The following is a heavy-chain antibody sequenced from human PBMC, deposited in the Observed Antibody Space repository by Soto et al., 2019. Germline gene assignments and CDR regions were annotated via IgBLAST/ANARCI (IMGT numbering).Heavy chain of an antibody. CDR3: ARLWPGYYNDRPTSFDY. J-gene: IGHJ4*02. CDR2: IFSSGGT. D-gene: IGHD3-9*01. CDR1: GGSISSGGYY. Sequence: QVQLQESGPGLVKPSQTLSLTCTVSGGSISSGGYYWSWIRQHPGKGLEFIGYIFSSGGTYYNPSLKSRVTISVDTSKNQLSLRLRSVSAADTALYYCARLWPGYYNDRPTSFDYWGQGTLVTVSS. V-gene: IGHV4-31*03.